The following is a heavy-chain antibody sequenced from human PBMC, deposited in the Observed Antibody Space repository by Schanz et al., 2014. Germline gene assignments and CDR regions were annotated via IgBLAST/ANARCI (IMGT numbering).Heavy chain of an antibody. J-gene: IGHJ3*01. CDR1: GYTFTSYG. V-gene: IGHV1-18*01. Sequence: QGQLVQSGAEVKKPGASVKVSCKASGYTFTSYGITWVRQAPGQGLEWMGWISAYNGHTTYAQKYQGRVTMTTDTSTMTAYMDLSNVRYDDTCMYYCARGIPYCSSTSCSGLDAHDVWGQGTLVTVSS. CDR3: ARGIPYCSSTSCSGLDAHDV. CDR2: ISAYNGHT. D-gene: IGHD2-2*01.